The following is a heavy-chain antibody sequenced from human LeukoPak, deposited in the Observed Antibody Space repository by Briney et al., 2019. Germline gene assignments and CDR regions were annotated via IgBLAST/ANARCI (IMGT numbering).Heavy chain of an antibody. D-gene: IGHD4-23*01. Sequence: GGSLRLSCAASGLTFSSYAMHWVRQAPGKGLEWVAVISYDGSNKYYADSVKGRFTISRDNSKNTLYLQMNSLRAEDTAVYYCARTNDYGGNFDYWGQGTLVTVSS. CDR2: ISYDGSNK. J-gene: IGHJ4*02. CDR1: GLTFSSYA. CDR3: ARTNDYGGNFDY. V-gene: IGHV3-30*04.